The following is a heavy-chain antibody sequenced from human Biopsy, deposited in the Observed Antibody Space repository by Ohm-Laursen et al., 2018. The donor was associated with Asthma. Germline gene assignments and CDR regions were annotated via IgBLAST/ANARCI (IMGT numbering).Heavy chain of an antibody. D-gene: IGHD5-12*01. CDR2: IKEDGSEK. V-gene: IGHV3-7*02. Sequence: LRLSCTASGFTFSTSWMTWVRQAPGKGLEWVANIKEDGSEKNYVDSVKGRFTISRDNGKNSLYLQMNSLRTEDTAVYYCAKRRGYSGHDNDYWGQGTLVIVSS. J-gene: IGHJ4*02. CDR3: AKRRGYSGHDNDY. CDR1: GFTFSTSW.